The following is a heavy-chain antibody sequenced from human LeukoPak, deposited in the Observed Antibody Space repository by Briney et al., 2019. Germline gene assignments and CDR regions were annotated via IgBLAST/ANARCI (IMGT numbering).Heavy chain of an antibody. D-gene: IGHD3-10*01. CDR2: IYTSGST. Sequence: SETLSLTCTVSGGSISSYYWSWIRQPPGKGLEWIGRIYTSGSTNYNPSLKSRVTMSVDASKNQFSLKLSSVTAADTAVYYCARSTPYPGPGPFDYWGQGTLVTVSS. CDR1: GGSISSYY. J-gene: IGHJ4*02. CDR3: ARSTPYPGPGPFDY. V-gene: IGHV4-4*07.